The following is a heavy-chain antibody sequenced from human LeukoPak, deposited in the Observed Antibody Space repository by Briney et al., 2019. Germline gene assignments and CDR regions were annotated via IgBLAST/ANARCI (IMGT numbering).Heavy chain of an antibody. Sequence: GASVKVSCTTSGVTFTDYAFSWVRQAPGQGLEWMGAIIPILAKSTYAEKFQDRVAITADTSSSTTYMELSSLSSEDTAVYYCARVPMTTVTPYYYYFMDLWGKGAAVSISS. V-gene: IGHV1-69*10. CDR1: GVTFTDYA. CDR2: IIPILAKS. J-gene: IGHJ6*03. CDR3: ARVPMTTVTPYYYYFMDL. D-gene: IGHD4-17*01.